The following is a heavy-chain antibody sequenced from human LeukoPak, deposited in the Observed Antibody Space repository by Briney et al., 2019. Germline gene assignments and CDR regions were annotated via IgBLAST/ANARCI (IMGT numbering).Heavy chain of an antibody. CDR1: GFTFDDYT. Sequence: GGSLRLSCAASGFTFDDYTMHWVRQAPGKGLEWVSLISWDGGSTYYADSVKGRFTISRDNSKNSLYLQMNSLRTEDTALYYCAKDMGFSTSSSSGFDYWGQGTLVTVSP. V-gene: IGHV3-43*01. D-gene: IGHD6-6*01. CDR2: ISWDGGST. J-gene: IGHJ4*02. CDR3: AKDMGFSTSSSSGFDY.